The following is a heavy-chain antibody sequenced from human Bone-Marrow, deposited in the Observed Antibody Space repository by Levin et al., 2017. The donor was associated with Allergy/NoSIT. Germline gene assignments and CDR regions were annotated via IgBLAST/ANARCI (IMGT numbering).Heavy chain of an antibody. CDR3: ARRFGINYFDY. J-gene: IGHJ4*02. D-gene: IGHD3-10*01. V-gene: IGHV3-9*01. CDR1: GFTFDNYA. Sequence: GGSLRLSCAASGFTFDNYAMHWVRQAPGKGLEWVSGLSWNSAQIDYADSVKGRFTISRDNAKNSLYLQMNSLRADDTAFYYCARRFGINYFDYWGQGTLVTVSS. CDR2: LSWNSAQI.